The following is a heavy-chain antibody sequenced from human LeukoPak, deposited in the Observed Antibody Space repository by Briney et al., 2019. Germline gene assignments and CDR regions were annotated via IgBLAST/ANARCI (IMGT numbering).Heavy chain of an antibody. CDR1: GFTFSSYA. V-gene: IGHV3-23*01. D-gene: IGHD7-27*01. J-gene: IGHJ4*02. CDR2: ISGSGGST. CDR3: AKESPPGDFDY. Sequence: PGGSLKLSCAGSGFTFSSYAMSWVRQAPGKGLEWVSAISGSGGSTYYADFGKGRFTISRDNSKNTIYLQMNSLRAEDTAIYYCAKESPPGDFDYWGQGTLVTVSS.